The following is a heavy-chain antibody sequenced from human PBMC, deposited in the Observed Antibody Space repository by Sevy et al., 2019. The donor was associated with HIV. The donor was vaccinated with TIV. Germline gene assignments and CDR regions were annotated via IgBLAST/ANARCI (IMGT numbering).Heavy chain of an antibody. CDR1: GFTFSSYW. V-gene: IGHV3-7*01. Sequence: GGSLRLSCAASGFTFSSYWMSWVRQAPGKGLEWVANIKQDGSGKYYVDSVKGRFTISRDNAKNSLYLQMNSLRAEDTAVYYCARIAVAGISDYWGQGTLVTVSS. CDR2: IKQDGSGK. CDR3: ARIAVAGISDY. D-gene: IGHD6-19*01. J-gene: IGHJ4*02.